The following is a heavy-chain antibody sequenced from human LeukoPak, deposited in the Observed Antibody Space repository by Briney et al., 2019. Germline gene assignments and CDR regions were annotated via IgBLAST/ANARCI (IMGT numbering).Heavy chain of an antibody. CDR3: ARDTIGVWGY. CDR2: IYYSGST. CDR1: GGSISSYY. Sequence: PSETLSLTCTVSGGSISSYYWSWIRQPPGKGLEWIGYIYYSGSTNYNPSLKSRVTMSVDTSKNQFSLKLSSVTAADTAVYYCARDTIGVWGYWGQGTLVTVSS. V-gene: IGHV4-59*12. J-gene: IGHJ4*02. D-gene: IGHD3-16*01.